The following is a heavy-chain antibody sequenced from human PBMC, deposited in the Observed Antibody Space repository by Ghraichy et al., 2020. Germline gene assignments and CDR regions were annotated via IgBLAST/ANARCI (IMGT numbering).Heavy chain of an antibody. CDR2: ISADGGSI. D-gene: IGHD3-22*01. J-gene: IGHJ5*02. CDR3: TREYGSSGRCGYFDP. Sequence: GGSLRLSCAASGFTFKAYHMSWVRQAPGKGLEWVALISADGGSIYYADSVKGRFTISRDNPKNTLYLQLDSFRSDDTAVYYCTREYGSSGRCGYFDPWGQGTQVTVSS. V-gene: IGHV3-30-3*01. CDR1: GFTFKAYH.